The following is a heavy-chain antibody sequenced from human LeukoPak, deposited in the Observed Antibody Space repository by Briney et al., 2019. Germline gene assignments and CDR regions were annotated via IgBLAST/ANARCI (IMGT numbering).Heavy chain of an antibody. J-gene: IGHJ5*02. V-gene: IGHV4-59*08. CDR1: GDSISSYY. D-gene: IGHD3-22*01. Sequence: NPSETQSLTCTVSGDSISSYYWSWIRQPPGKGLEWIGYIYYSGSTNYNPSLKSRVTISVDTSKNQFSLKLSSVTAADTAVYYCARLYYDSSRYPNWFDPWGQGTLVTVSS. CDR3: ARLYYDSSRYPNWFDP. CDR2: IYYSGST.